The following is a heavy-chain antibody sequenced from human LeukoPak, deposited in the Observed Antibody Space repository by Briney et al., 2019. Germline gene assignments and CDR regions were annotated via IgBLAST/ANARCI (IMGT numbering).Heavy chain of an antibody. V-gene: IGHV1-2*02. CDR2: INPNSGGT. CDR1: GYSFTDYY. Sequence: ASVKVSCKASGYSFTDYYMHWVRQAPGQGLEWMGWINPNSGGTNYAQKFQGRVTMTRDTSISTAYMELSRLRSDDTAVYYCAPVLGESVFDYWGQGTLVTVSS. J-gene: IGHJ4*02. D-gene: IGHD3-10*01. CDR3: APVLGESVFDY.